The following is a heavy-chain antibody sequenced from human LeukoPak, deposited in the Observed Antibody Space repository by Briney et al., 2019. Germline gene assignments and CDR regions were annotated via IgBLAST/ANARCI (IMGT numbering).Heavy chain of an antibody. CDR3: AKDMITMVRGVILHYYYGMDV. CDR1: GFTFSSYA. CDR2: ISGSGGST. V-gene: IGHV3-23*01. J-gene: IGHJ6*02. Sequence: GGSLRLSCAASGFTFSSYAMSWVRQAPGKGLEWVSAISGSGGSTYYADSVKGRFTISRDNSKNTLYLQMNSLRAEDTAVYYCAKDMITMVRGVILHYYYGMDVWGQRTTVTVSS. D-gene: IGHD3-10*01.